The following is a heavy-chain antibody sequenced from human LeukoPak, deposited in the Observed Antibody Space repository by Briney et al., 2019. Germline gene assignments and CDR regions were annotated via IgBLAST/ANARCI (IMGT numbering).Heavy chain of an antibody. CDR3: ARDSPRPTAHFYFDY. CDR2: ISRSSSEI. V-gene: IGHV3-48*01. Sequence: GGSLRLSCAASGFTLSSHRMNWVRQAPGKGLEWVSDISRSSSEIHYADSVTGRFTISRDNAKNSVYLQMNSLRAEDTAVYYCARDSPRPTAHFYFDYWGQGTLVTVSS. CDR1: GFTLSSHR. D-gene: IGHD5-18*01. J-gene: IGHJ4*02.